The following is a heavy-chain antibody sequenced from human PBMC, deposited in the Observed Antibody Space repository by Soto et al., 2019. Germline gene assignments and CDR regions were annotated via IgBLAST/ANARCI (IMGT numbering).Heavy chain of an antibody. CDR2: IIPIFGTA. V-gene: IGHV1-69*06. CDR3: ARASVNYYGMDV. Sequence: SVKVSCKASGGTFSSYAISWVRQAPGQGLEWMGGIIPIFGTANYAQKFQGRVTITADKSTSTAYMELSSLRSEDTAVYYCARASVNYYGMDVWGQGTTVTVSS. CDR1: GGTFSSYA. J-gene: IGHJ6*02.